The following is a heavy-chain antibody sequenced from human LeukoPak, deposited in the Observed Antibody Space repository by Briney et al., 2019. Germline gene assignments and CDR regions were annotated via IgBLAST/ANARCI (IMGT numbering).Heavy chain of an antibody. Sequence: PSETLTLTCTVSGGSISSYYWSWIRQPPGKGLDYIGFIYYSGSTNYNPSLKSRVTISVDTSKNQFSLKLSSVTAADTAVYYCARDRSGSYYGNYWYFDLWGRGTLGTVSS. D-gene: IGHD1-26*01. J-gene: IGHJ2*01. CDR1: GGSISSYY. CDR3: ARDRSGSYYGNYWYFDL. V-gene: IGHV4-59*01. CDR2: IYYSGST.